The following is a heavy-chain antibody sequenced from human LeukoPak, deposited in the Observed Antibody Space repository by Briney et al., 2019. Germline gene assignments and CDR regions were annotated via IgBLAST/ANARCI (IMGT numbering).Heavy chain of an antibody. J-gene: IGHJ3*02. CDR3: ANDGAYYDSSTDAFDI. CDR2: ISPSGGTT. CDR1: GFTFSSYG. Sequence: PGGSLRLSCAASGFTFSSYGMRWVRQAPGKGLEWVSGISPSGGTTYYTDSVKGRFTISRDNSKNTVSLQMNSLRAEDTAVYYCANDGAYYDSSTDAFDIWGQGTMVTVSS. D-gene: IGHD3-22*01. V-gene: IGHV3-23*01.